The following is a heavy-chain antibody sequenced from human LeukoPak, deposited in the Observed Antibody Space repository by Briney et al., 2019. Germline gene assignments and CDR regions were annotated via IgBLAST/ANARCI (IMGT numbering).Heavy chain of an antibody. CDR2: INPSGGST. D-gene: IGHD3-3*01. CDR1: GYTFTSYG. Sequence: ASVKVSCKASGYTFTSYGISWVRQAPGQGLEWMGIINPSGGSTSYAQKFQGRVTMTRDMSTSTVYMELSSLRSEDTAVYYCARWGVTIFGVVTPNDAFDIWGQGTMVTVSS. J-gene: IGHJ3*02. V-gene: IGHV1-46*01. CDR3: ARWGVTIFGVVTPNDAFDI.